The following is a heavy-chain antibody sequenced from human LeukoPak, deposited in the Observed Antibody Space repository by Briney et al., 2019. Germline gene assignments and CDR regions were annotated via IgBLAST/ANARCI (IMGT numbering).Heavy chain of an antibody. V-gene: IGHV1-24*01. Sequence: ASVKVSCKVSGYTLTELSMHWVRQAPGKGLEWMGGFDPEDGETIYAQKFQGRVTMTEDTSTDTAYMELSSLRSEDTAVYYCATSPIITGTHRVQVDYWGQGTLVTVSS. CDR2: FDPEDGET. CDR1: GYTLTELS. J-gene: IGHJ4*02. CDR3: ATSPIITGTHRVQVDY. D-gene: IGHD1-20*01.